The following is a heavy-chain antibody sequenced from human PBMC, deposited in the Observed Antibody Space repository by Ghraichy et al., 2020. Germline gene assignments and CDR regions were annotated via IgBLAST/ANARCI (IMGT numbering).Heavy chain of an antibody. CDR2: IYYSGST. D-gene: IGHD2-2*01. V-gene: IGHV4-59*01. CDR3: ARVVSGYCSSTSCYPPDWFDP. Sequence: SQTLSLTCTVSGGSISSYYWSWIRQPPGKGLEWIGYIYYSGSTNYNPSLKSRVTISVDTSKNQFSLKLSSVTAADTAVYYCARVVSGYCSSTSCYPPDWFDPWGQGTLVTVSS. J-gene: IGHJ5*02. CDR1: GGSISSYY.